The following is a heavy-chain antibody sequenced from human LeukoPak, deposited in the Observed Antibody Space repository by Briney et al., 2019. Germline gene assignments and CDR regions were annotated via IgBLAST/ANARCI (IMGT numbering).Heavy chain of an antibody. Sequence: GGSLRLSCAASGFTFSDSYMTWVRQAPGKGVEWVAYISGCGHDINYADSVKGRFTISRDNAKNSLYLQMSSLRVEDTAVYYCTRDPRHFDSCGQGTLVTVPS. V-gene: IGHV3-11*04. J-gene: IGHJ5*01. CDR3: TRDPRHFDS. D-gene: IGHD6-6*01. CDR1: GFTFSDSY. CDR2: ISGCGHDI.